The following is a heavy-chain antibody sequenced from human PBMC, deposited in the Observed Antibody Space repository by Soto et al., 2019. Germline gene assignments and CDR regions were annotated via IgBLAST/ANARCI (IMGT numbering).Heavy chain of an antibody. D-gene: IGHD3-10*01. CDR2: INAGNGNT. J-gene: IGHJ4*02. CDR1: GYTFTSYA. V-gene: IGHV1-3*01. CDR3: AASYGSGSRAFDY. Sequence: EASVKVSCKASGYTFTSYAMHWLRQAPGQRLEWMGWINAGNGNTKYSQKFQGRVTITRDKSATTAYMELSSLRSEDTAVYYCAASYGSGSRAFDYWGQGTLVTVSS.